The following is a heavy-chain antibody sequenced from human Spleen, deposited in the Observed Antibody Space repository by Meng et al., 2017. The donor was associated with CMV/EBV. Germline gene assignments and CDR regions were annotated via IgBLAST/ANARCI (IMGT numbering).Heavy chain of an antibody. CDR3: SLVYYYASGGHLQYFDY. J-gene: IGHJ4*02. CDR1: GGTVSRYT. Sequence: SVKVSCKASGGTVSRYTINWVRQAPGQGLEWMGRITPILGKVNNAQKFQGRVTITADTSTGIVYMELSSLRSDDTAIYYCSLVYYYASGGHLQYFDYWGQGTLVTVSS. V-gene: IGHV1-69*02. D-gene: IGHD3-22*01. CDR2: ITPILGKV.